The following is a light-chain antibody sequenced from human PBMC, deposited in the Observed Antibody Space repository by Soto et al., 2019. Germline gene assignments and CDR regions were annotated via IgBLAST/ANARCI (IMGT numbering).Light chain of an antibody. CDR2: GAS. Sequence: EIVLTQSPGTLSLSPGERATLSCRASQSVSGSQLAWYQQKPGQAPRLLIYGASSRATGIPDRFSGSGSGTDLTLTISRVEPEDFAVYYCQQYGSSPRTFGQGTKVEIK. CDR1: QSVSGSQ. V-gene: IGKV3-20*01. J-gene: IGKJ1*01. CDR3: QQYGSSPRT.